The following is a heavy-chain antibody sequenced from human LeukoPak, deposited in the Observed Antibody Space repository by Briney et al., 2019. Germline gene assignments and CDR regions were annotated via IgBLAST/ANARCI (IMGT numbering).Heavy chain of an antibody. CDR2: ITPNSDDT. J-gene: IGHJ3*02. V-gene: IGHV1-2*02. CDR3: ATGDYSGTKPDPIDM. CDR1: GYTFTDYY. D-gene: IGHD3-10*01. Sequence: GASVKVSCKASGYTFTDYYIHWVRRAPGQGLEWMGCITPNSDDTDYAQKFQGRITMSRDTSINTAYMELTRLRSDDTAVYYCATGDYSGTKPDPIDMWGQGTMVTVSS.